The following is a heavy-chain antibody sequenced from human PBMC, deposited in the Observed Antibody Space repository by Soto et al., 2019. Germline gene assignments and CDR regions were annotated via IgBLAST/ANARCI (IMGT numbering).Heavy chain of an antibody. CDR3: ARSPYSSLSGPYNWFDL. J-gene: IGHJ5*02. D-gene: IGHD6-6*01. CDR1: GGSISSAGYY. Sequence: SETLSLTCSVSGGSISSAGYYWSWIRQHPGKGLQWIGYISYTASTYYNPSLNSRVTLSVDTSKNQFTLKLSSMTAADTAVYYCARSPYSSLSGPYNWFDLWGRGTLVTVSS. CDR2: ISYTAST. V-gene: IGHV4-31*03.